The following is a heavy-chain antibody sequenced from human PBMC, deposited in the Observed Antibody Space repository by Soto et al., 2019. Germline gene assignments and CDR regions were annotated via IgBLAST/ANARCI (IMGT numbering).Heavy chain of an antibody. J-gene: IGHJ4*02. V-gene: IGHV1-18*01. D-gene: IGHD4-17*01. CDR1: GYTFTSYG. CDR3: ARPTSADFGDYGWDF. Sequence: GASVKVSCKASGYTFTSYGISWVRQAPGQGLEWMGWISAYNGNTNYAQKLQGRVTMTTDTSTSTAYMELNSLRAEDTAVYYCARPTSADFGDYGWDFWGQGTQVTVSS. CDR2: ISAYNGNT.